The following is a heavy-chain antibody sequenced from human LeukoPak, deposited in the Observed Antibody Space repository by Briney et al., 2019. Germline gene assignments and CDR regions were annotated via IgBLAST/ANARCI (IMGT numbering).Heavy chain of an antibody. CDR3: ARGPSIITGILRPFDY. CDR1: GGSISSSSYY. J-gene: IGHJ4*02. V-gene: IGHV4-61*05. D-gene: IGHD1-20*01. Sequence: PSETLSLTCTVSGGSISSSSYYWGWIRQPPGKGLEWIGYIYYSGSTNYNPSLKSRVTISVDTSKNQFSLKLSSVTAADTAVYYCARGPSIITGILRPFDYWGQGTLVTVSS. CDR2: IYYSGST.